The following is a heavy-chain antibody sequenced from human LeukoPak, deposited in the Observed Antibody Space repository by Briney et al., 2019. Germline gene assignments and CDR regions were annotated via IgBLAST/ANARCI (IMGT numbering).Heavy chain of an antibody. CDR3: ARGGEYSSEYNWFDP. D-gene: IGHD6-25*01. V-gene: IGHV4-59*11. CDR2: MRYDGST. CDR1: GGSISTHY. Sequence: PSETLSLTCIVSGGSISTHYWNWIRQPPGEGLEWIGYMRYDGSTNYNPSLKSRVIISMGTSKNQLSLKLTSVTAADTAVYYCARGGEYSSEYNWFDPWGQGTLVTVSS. J-gene: IGHJ5*02.